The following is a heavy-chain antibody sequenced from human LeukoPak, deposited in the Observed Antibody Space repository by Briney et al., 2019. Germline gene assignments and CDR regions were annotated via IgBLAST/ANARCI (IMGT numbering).Heavy chain of an antibody. CDR2: IYYSGST. Sequence: PSETLSLTCTVSGGSISSSSYYWGWIRQPPGKGLEWIGSIYYSGSTYYNPSLKSRVTISVDTSKNQFSLKLSSVTAADTAVYYCARGGDYYGSGRPFDYWGQGTLVTVSS. J-gene: IGHJ4*02. D-gene: IGHD3-10*01. CDR1: GGSISSSSYY. CDR3: ARGGDYYGSGRPFDY. V-gene: IGHV4-39*07.